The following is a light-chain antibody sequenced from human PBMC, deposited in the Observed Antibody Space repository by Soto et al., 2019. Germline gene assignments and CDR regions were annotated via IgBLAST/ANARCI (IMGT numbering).Light chain of an antibody. CDR1: NSDVGGYNY. Sequence: QSALTQPPSASGSFGQSVTISRPGTNSDVGGYNYVSWYQQHPGKAPKLMIYEVSERPSGVPDRFSGSKSGNTASLTVSGLQADDEADYYCSSYSGTNYHYVFGTGTKVTVL. V-gene: IGLV2-8*01. J-gene: IGLJ1*01. CDR2: EVS. CDR3: SSYSGTNYHYV.